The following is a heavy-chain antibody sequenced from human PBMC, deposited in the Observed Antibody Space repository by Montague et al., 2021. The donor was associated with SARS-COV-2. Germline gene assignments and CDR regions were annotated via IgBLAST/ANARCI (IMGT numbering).Heavy chain of an antibody. CDR2: INHSGST. J-gene: IGHJ4*02. CDR3: ASFPSGYYDSSGYHI. V-gene: IGHV4-34*01. CDR1: GGSFSGYY. Sequence: SETLSLTCAVYGGSFSGYYWSWIRQPPGKGLEWIGEINHSGSTNYNPSLKSRVTISVDTSKNQFPLKLSSVTAVDTAVYYCASFPSGYYDSSGYHIWGQGTLVTVSS. D-gene: IGHD3-22*01.